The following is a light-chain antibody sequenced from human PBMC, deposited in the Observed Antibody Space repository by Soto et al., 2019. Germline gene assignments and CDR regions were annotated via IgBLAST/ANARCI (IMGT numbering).Light chain of an antibody. CDR3: QQYNNWPRT. CDR2: GAS. J-gene: IGKJ1*01. Sequence: EIVMTQSPATLSVSPGERATLSCRASQSVSSYLAWYQQKPGQAPRLLIYGASTRATGIPARFSGSGSGTEFTLTISSLQSEDFAVYYCQQYNNWPRTFGQGTKVEMK. V-gene: IGKV3-15*01. CDR1: QSVSSY.